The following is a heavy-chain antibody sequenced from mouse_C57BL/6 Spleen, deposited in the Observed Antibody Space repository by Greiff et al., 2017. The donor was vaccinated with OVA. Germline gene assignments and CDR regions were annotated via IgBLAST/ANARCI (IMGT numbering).Heavy chain of an antibody. Sequence: FSLTSYGVHWVRQSPGKGLEWLGVIWSGGSTDYNAAFISRLSIIKDNSKSQVFIKMNSLQADDTAIYYCARYDGNYPFAYWGQGTLVTVSA. V-gene: IGHV2-2*01. D-gene: IGHD2-1*01. CDR1: FSLTSYG. CDR2: IWSGGST. J-gene: IGHJ3*01. CDR3: ARYDGNYPFAY.